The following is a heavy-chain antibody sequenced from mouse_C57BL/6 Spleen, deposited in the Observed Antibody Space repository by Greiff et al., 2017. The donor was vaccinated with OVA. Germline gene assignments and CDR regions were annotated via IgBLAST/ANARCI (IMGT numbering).Heavy chain of an antibody. CDR2: IYPGDGVT. Sequence: QVQLQQSGPELVKPGASVKISCKASGYAFSSSWMNWVKQRPGKGLEWIGRIYPGDGVTNYNGKFKGKATLTADKSSSTAYMQLSSLTSEDSAVYFCAREGYDYDFAYWGQGTLVTVSA. CDR3: AREGYDYDFAY. D-gene: IGHD2-4*01. CDR1: GYAFSSSW. V-gene: IGHV1-82*01. J-gene: IGHJ3*01.